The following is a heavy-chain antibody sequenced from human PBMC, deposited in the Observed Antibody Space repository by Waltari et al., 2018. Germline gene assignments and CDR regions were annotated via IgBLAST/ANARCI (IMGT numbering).Heavy chain of an antibody. D-gene: IGHD6-25*01. Sequence: QVQLQESGPGLVTPSETLSLTCAVSGYSISSVYYWGWIRQPPGKGLEWIGSIYHSGSTYDNPSLKSLVTISVDTSNNPFSLKLSSVTAADTAVYYCARQQGLPDFDYWGQGTLVTVSS. CDR3: ARQQGLPDFDY. CDR1: GYSISSVYY. V-gene: IGHV4-38-2*01. J-gene: IGHJ4*02. CDR2: IYHSGST.